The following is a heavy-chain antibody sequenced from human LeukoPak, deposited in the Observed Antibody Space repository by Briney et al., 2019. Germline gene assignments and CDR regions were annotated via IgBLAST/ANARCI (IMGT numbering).Heavy chain of an antibody. CDR3: ARDGPPYSSGWYPSFDY. Sequence: ASVKVSCKASGYTFTGYYMHWVRQAPGQGLEWMGWINPNSGGTNYAQKFQGRVTMTRDTSISTAYMELSRLRSDDSAVYYCARDGPPYSSGWYPSFDYWGQGTLVTVSS. V-gene: IGHV1-2*02. J-gene: IGHJ4*02. CDR1: GYTFTGYY. CDR2: INPNSGGT. D-gene: IGHD6-19*01.